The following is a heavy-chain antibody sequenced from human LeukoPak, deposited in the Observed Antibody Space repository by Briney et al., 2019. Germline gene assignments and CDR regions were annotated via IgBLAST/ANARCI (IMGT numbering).Heavy chain of an antibody. J-gene: IGHJ3*02. CDR1: GFTFDDYA. D-gene: IGHD3-9*01. Sequence: GGSLRLSCAASGFTFDDYAMHWVRQAPGKGLEWVSGISWNSGSIGYADSVKGRFAISRDNAKNSLYLQMNSLRAEDTALYYCAKGRYFDWLLGTDAFDIWGQGTIVTVSS. CDR2: ISWNSGSI. CDR3: AKGRYFDWLLGTDAFDI. V-gene: IGHV3-9*01.